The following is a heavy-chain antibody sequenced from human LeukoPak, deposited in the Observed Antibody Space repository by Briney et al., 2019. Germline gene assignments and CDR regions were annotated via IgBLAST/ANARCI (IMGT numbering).Heavy chain of an antibody. CDR2: IRQDGGEI. Sequence: GGSLRLSCAASGFTFSSYSMNWVRQAPGKGLEWVANIRQDGGEIYYVDSVKGRFTISRDNAKNSLYLQMNSLRDEDTAVYYCARDKITGASSFDHRGQGTLVTVSS. CDR3: ARDKITGASSFDH. D-gene: IGHD1-14*01. J-gene: IGHJ4*02. CDR1: GFTFSSYS. V-gene: IGHV3-7*04.